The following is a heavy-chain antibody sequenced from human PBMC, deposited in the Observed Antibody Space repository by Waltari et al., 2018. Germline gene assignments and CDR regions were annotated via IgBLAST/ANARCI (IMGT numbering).Heavy chain of an antibody. J-gene: IGHJ4*02. Sequence: QVQLQESGPGLVKPSETLSLTCTVSGGSLRRYYWTWIRQPPGKGLEWIGYLYYSGSTNHNPSLKSRVTISVDTSKNQFSLKLSSVTAADTAVYYCARGEYYDSSGPPDYWGQGTLVTVSS. CDR2: LYYSGST. D-gene: IGHD3-22*01. V-gene: IGHV4-59*01. CDR1: GGSLRRYY. CDR3: ARGEYYDSSGPPDY.